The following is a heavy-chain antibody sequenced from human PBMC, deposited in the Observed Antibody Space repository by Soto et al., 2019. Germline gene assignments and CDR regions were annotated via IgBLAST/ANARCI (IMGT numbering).Heavy chain of an antibody. D-gene: IGHD3-16*01. CDR3: ARDRGREEAGEYHYYGMDV. CDR1: GYTFTSYY. V-gene: IGHV1-46*01. J-gene: IGHJ6*02. CDR2: INPIGGNT. Sequence: ASVKVSCKASGYTFTSYYMHWVRQAPGQGLEWMGVINPIGGNTDYAQKSQGRVTMTSDTSTSTVYMELSSLRSGDTAVYYCARDRGREEAGEYHYYGMDVWGQGTTVTVSS.